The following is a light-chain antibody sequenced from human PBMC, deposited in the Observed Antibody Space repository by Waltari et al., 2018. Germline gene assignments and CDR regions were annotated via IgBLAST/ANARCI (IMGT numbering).Light chain of an antibody. CDR3: HQTHSFPRT. CDR2: GVS. CDR1: QSVCVN. Sequence: DIQMTPSPSFLTASVGDRVTISCRASQSVCVNLNWYQQRPGQAPSLLIFGVSSLHGGAPSRFSGSGSETAFSLTIRGLQPEDFATYYCHQTHSFPRTFGQGTKVEIK. V-gene: IGKV1-39*01. J-gene: IGKJ2*02.